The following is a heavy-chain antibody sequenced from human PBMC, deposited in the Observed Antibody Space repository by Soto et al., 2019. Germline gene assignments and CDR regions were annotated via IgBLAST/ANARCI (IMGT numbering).Heavy chain of an antibody. V-gene: IGHV5-10-1*04. CDR2: IDPSDSYT. CDR1: GYSFTSYW. D-gene: IGHD3-22*01. J-gene: IGHJ3*02. CDR3: ASPDYYDSSGPAFDI. Sequence: GESLKISCKGSGYSFTSYWISWVRQMPGKGLEWMGRIDPSDSYTRYSPSFQGQVTISADKSISTAYLQWSSLKASDTAMYYCASPDYYDSSGPAFDIWGQGTMVTVSS.